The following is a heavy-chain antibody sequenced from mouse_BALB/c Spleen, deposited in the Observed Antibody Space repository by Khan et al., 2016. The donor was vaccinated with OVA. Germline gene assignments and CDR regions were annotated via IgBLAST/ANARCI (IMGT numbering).Heavy chain of an antibody. CDR2: INTCNGDT. D-gene: IGHD1-1*01. V-gene: IGHV1-4*01. CDR3: ARRGLRYDFDY. CDR1: GYTFINYG. J-gene: IGHJ2*01. Sequence: QVQLQESGAELAKPGASVKMSCKASGYTFINYGMHWVKQRPGQGLEWIGYINTCNGDTKYNQNFKDKATLTVDKSSSTAYMQLSSLTSEDSAVYYCARRGLRYDFDYWGQGTTLTVSS.